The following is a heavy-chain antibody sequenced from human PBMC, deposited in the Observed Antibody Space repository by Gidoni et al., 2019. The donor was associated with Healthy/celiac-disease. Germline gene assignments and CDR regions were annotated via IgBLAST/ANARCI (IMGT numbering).Heavy chain of an antibody. D-gene: IGHD1-26*01. V-gene: IGHV3-21*01. Sequence: EVQMVESGGGRVKPGGSLRLSCGAAGFPFSIYSVNWVRQAPGKGLEGVSSISSSSSYIYYADSVKGRFTISRDNAKNSLYLQMNSLRAEDTAVYYCARDREAGDAFDIWGQGTMVTVSS. J-gene: IGHJ3*02. CDR1: GFPFSIYS. CDR2: ISSSSSYI. CDR3: ARDREAGDAFDI.